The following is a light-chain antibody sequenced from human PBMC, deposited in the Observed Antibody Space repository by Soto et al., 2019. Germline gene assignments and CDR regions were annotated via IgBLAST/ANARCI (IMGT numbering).Light chain of an antibody. V-gene: IGKV3-15*01. Sequence: TITVSTGERATVSCRAIQSVSSSYLAWYQQTPGQAPRLLIYGASTRASGIPTRFSGSGSGTEFTLTIYSLQSFDLAVYYGLEYNYWHPWRFGLGTTVDMK. CDR1: QSVSSSY. CDR2: GAS. CDR3: LEYNYWHPWR. J-gene: IGKJ1*01.